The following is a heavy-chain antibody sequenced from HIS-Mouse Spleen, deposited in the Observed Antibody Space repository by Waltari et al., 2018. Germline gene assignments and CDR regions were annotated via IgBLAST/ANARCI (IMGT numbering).Heavy chain of an antibody. V-gene: IGHV1-8*01. CDR2: MNPNSGNT. Sequence: QVQLVQSGAEVKKPGASVKVSCKASGYTFTSYDINWVRQATGQGLEWMGWMNPNSGNTGYAQKFQGRVTMTRKTSISKAYMELSSLRSEDTAVYYCARGVGSSWYYYYYGMDVWGQGTTVTVSS. J-gene: IGHJ6*02. D-gene: IGHD6-13*01. CDR1: GYTFTSYD. CDR3: ARGVGSSWYYYYYGMDV.